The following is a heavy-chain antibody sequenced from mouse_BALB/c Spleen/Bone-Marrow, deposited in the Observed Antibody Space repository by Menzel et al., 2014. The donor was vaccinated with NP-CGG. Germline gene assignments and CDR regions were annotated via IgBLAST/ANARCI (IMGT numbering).Heavy chain of an antibody. CDR2: ISYSGST. J-gene: IGHJ4*01. Sequence: VQLQQSGPGLVKPSQSLSLTCTVTGCSITSDYAWNWIRQLPGNKLEWMGYISYSGSTSYNPSLKSRISITRDTSKNQFFLQLNSVTSEDTATYYCARGGYDDAVDYWGQGTSVTVSS. CDR1: GCSITSDYA. V-gene: IGHV3-2*02. CDR3: ARGGYDDAVDY. D-gene: IGHD2-14*01.